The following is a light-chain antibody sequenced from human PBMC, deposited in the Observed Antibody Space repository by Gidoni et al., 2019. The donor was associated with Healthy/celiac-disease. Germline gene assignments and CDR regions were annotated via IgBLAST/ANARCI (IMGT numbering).Light chain of an antibody. J-gene: IGKJ1*01. Sequence: NHMTQSPSSLSASVGDRVTIPCRASQSISSYLNWYQQKPGKAPKLLIYAASSLQSGVPSRFSGSGSGTDFTLTISSLQPEDVATYYCQQSYSTLWTFGQGTKVEIK. CDR3: QQSYSTLWT. CDR2: AAS. V-gene: IGKV1-39*01. CDR1: QSISSY.